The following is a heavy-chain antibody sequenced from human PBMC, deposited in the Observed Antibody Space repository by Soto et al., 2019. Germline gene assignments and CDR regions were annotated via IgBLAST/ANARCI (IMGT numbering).Heavy chain of an antibody. D-gene: IGHD6-19*01. CDR1: GGTFSSYA. CDR2: IIPIFGTA. V-gene: IGHV1-69*06. CDR3: GTVPRSSGWSYYIDY. J-gene: IGHJ4*02. Sequence: VKVACKASGGTFSSYAISCVRQAPGQGLEWMGGIIPIFGTANYASKFQGRVTITADKSTRTDYMELSSLTSEATAVYYCGTVPRSSGWSYYIDYWGPGTRVTFSS.